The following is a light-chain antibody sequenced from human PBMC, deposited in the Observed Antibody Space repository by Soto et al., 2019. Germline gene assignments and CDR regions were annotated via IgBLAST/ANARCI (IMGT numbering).Light chain of an antibody. CDR1: QSITTY. CDR2: FAS. V-gene: IGKV1-39*01. Sequence: IPMTPSPSSLSASVGDRVTIPFPASQSITTYLNWYQQKPGKAPKPLISFASSLQSGVPSRFSGSGSGTYFTLTISSLQPEDSATYYCQQSYSTPITFGQGTRLEIK. CDR3: QQSYSTPIT. J-gene: IGKJ5*01.